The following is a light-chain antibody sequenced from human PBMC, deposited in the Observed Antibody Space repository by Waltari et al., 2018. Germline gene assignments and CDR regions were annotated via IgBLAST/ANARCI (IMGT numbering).Light chain of an antibody. CDR3: SSRNGRASQVV. CDR1: SLSTSY. Sequence: SSGLTQDPAVSVALGQTIRITCRGDSLSTSYASRYQVKTGQAPVLVMFGKEKRPSGVPDRISGESSETTSSLIITGAQAEDEADYYCSSRNGRASQVVFAGGTKVTVL. V-gene: IGLV3-19*01. J-gene: IGLJ2*01. CDR2: GKE.